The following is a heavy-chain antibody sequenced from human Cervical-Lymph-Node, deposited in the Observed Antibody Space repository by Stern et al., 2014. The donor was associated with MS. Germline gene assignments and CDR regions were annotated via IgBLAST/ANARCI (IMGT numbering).Heavy chain of an antibody. Sequence: QVQLVLSGAEVKKPGSSVKVSCKASGDTFSNYVLSWVRQAPGQGLEWMGGIITIYGTTNYAQKFQGRVTITADDSATTVYLELSSLRSEDTAVYYCATGWQALLYGLEFALDFWGQGTMVTVSS. D-gene: IGHD2-2*02. CDR1: GDTFSNYV. J-gene: IGHJ3*01. V-gene: IGHV1-69*01. CDR2: IITIYGTT. CDR3: ATGWQALLYGLEFALDF.